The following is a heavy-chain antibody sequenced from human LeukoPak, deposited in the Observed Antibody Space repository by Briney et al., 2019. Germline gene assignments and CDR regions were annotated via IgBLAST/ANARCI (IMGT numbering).Heavy chain of an antibody. CDR2: VYSGGTT. D-gene: IGHD5-18*01. CDR1: GFTDSFNY. J-gene: IGHJ4*02. Sequence: GGSLRLSCGTSGFTDSFNYMSWVRQAPGKGLEWVSGVYSGGTTYYADFVKGRFTISSDNSKNTLHLQMNYLRVEGTAVYFCQIVDTVVESGLDYWGQGTLVTVSS. V-gene: IGHV3-66*01. CDR3: QIVDTVVESGLDY.